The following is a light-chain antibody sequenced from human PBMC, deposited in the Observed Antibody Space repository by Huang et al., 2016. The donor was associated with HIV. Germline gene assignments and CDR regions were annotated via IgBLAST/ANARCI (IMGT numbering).Light chain of an antibody. CDR2: DAS. CDR3: QQYNSYPWT. CDR1: QSISSW. J-gene: IGKJ1*01. Sequence: DFQMTQSPSTLSASVGDRVTITCRASQSISSWLAWYQQIPGKAPKLLIYDASSLESGVPARFSGSGSGTEFTLTISSLQPDNFATYYCQQYNSYPWTFGQGTKVEIK. V-gene: IGKV1-5*01.